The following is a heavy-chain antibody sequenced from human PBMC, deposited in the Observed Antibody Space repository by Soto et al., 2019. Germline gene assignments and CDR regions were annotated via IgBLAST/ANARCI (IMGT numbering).Heavy chain of an antibody. CDR3: DVGDVHKYFRAWDYYGLDV. CDR2: ISDSGTST. V-gene: IGHV3-23*01. CDR1: GITSSSYG. Sequence: GGSLRLSCAASGITSSSYGMNWVRQAPGKGLEWVSGISDSGTSTYYADSVKGRFTISRDNSRNILSLQMNTLRADDTAVYYCDVGDVHKYFRAWDYYGLDVWGQGTTVTVSS. J-gene: IGHJ6*02. D-gene: IGHD3-10*01.